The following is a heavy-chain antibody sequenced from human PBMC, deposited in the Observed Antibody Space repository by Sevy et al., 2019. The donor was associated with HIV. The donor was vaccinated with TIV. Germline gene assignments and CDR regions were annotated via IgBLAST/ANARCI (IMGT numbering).Heavy chain of an antibody. V-gene: IGHV3-73*01. CDR1: GFTFSGSA. CDR3: TRHQGSYCGSTSCSYNWFDP. D-gene: IGHD2-2*01. CDR2: IRSKANNYAK. Sequence: GGSLRLSCAASGFTFSGSAIHWVRQASGKGLEWVGRIRSKANNYAKGYAAWVKGRLTISRDDSKNTAYLQMNSLKTEDTAIYYCTRHQGSYCGSTSCSYNWFDPWGQGTLVTVSS. J-gene: IGHJ5*02.